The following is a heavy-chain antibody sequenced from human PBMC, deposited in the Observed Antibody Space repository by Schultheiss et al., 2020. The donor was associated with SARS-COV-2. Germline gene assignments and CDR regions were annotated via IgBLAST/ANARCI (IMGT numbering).Heavy chain of an antibody. CDR3: ARDRVPVGTPPYYGMAV. J-gene: IGHJ6*02. V-gene: IGHV3-23*01. D-gene: IGHD2-2*01. CDR1: GFTFSSYW. Sequence: GGSLRLSCAASGFTFSSYWMSWVRQAPGKGLEWVSGISVHGRGTYYADSVKGRFTISRDNAKNSLYLQMNSLRAEDTAVYYCARDRVPVGTPPYYGMAVWGQGTTVTVSS. CDR2: ISVHGRGT.